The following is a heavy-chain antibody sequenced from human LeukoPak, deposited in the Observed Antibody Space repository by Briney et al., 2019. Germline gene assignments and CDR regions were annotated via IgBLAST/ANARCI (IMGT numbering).Heavy chain of an antibody. J-gene: IGHJ5*02. V-gene: IGHV4-59*01. D-gene: IGHD2-8*01. Sequence: SETLSLTCTVSSGSISSYYWSWIRQPPGKGLEWIGYIHYSGSTNYNPSLKSRVSISVETSKNQFSLKLSSVTAADPAVYYCARGLGLIAMFDPWGQGTLVTVSS. CDR1: SGSISSYY. CDR3: ARGLGLIAMFDP. CDR2: IHYSGST.